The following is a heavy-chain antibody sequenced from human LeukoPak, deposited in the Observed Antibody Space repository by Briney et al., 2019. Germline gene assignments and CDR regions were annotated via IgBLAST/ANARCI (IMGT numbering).Heavy chain of an antibody. D-gene: IGHD2-2*01. Sequence: GGSLRLSCAASGFTFSSSSMNWVRQAPGKGLEWVANIKKDGSEKYYVDSVKGRFTISRDNAKNSLYLQMNSLRAEDTAVYYCATISSPIDYWGQGTLVTVSS. CDR1: GFTFSSSS. J-gene: IGHJ4*02. V-gene: IGHV3-7*01. CDR2: IKKDGSEK. CDR3: ATISSPIDY.